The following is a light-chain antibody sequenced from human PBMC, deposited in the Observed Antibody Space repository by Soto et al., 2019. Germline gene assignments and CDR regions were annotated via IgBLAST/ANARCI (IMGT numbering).Light chain of an antibody. CDR1: QSPHHSDGYNY. J-gene: IGKJ1*01. V-gene: IGKV2-28*01. Sequence: DVVMTQSPLSLPVTPGEPASISCRSSQSPHHSDGYNYLDWYLQKPGQSPQLLFSLGSNRASGVPDRLSGGGSGTDFSLKISRVEAEEVGVYYCLQSLQTPRTFGQGTKVEIK. CDR2: LGS. CDR3: LQSLQTPRT.